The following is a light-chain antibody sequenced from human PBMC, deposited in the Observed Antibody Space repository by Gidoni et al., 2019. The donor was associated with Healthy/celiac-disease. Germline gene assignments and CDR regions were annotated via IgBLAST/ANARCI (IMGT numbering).Light chain of an antibody. CDR1: SSDVGGYNY. Sequence: QSALTQPVSVSGSPAQSITISCTGTSSDVGGYNYVSWYQQHPDKAPKLMIYEVSNRPSGVSNRFSGSKSGNTASLTISGLQAEDEADYYCSSYTSSSTLDVFGTGTKVTVL. CDR3: SSYTSSSTLDV. J-gene: IGLJ1*01. CDR2: EVS. V-gene: IGLV2-14*01.